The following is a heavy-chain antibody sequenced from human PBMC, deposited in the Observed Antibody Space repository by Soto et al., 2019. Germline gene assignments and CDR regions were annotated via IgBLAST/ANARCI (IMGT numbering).Heavy chain of an antibody. Sequence: SETLSLTCTVSGGSISSSSYYWGWIRQPPGKGLEWIGSIYYSGSTYYNPSLKSRVTISVDTSKNQFSLKLSSVTAADTAVYYCASRTRGGWYSAFAYWGQGTLVTVSS. D-gene: IGHD6-19*01. J-gene: IGHJ4*02. V-gene: IGHV4-39*01. CDR2: IYYSGST. CDR1: GGSISSSSYY. CDR3: ASRTRGGWYSAFAY.